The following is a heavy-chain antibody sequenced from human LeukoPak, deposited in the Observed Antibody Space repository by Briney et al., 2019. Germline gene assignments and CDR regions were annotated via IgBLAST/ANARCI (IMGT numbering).Heavy chain of an antibody. V-gene: IGHV3-30-3*01. J-gene: IGHJ1*01. CDR3: ARDRGLYGVLEYFQH. Sequence: PGGSLRLSCAASGFTFSSFAMHWVRQAPGKGLEWVAVISYDGSNKYYADSVKGRFTISRDNSKNTLYLQMNSLRAEDTAVYYCARDRGLYGVLEYFQHWGQGTLVTVSS. D-gene: IGHD4-17*01. CDR1: GFTFSSFA. CDR2: ISYDGSNK.